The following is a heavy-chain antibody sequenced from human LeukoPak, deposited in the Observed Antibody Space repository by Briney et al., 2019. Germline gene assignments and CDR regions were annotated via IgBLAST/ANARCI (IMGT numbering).Heavy chain of an antibody. V-gene: IGHV1-2*02. CDR3: ARDGTGVYNLVQY. J-gene: IGHJ4*02. Sequence: GASVKVSCKASGYTFTGYYMHWVRQAPGQGLEWMGWINPNSGGTNYAQKFQGRVTMTRDTSISAVYMELSRLRSDDTAFYYCARDGTGVYNLVQYWGQGTLVTVSS. CDR1: GYTFTGYY. CDR2: INPNSGGT. D-gene: IGHD5-24*01.